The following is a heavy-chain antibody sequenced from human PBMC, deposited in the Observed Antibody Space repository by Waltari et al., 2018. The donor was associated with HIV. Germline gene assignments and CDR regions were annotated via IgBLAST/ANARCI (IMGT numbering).Heavy chain of an antibody. CDR3: AGRSPARRLNWFDP. J-gene: IGHJ5*02. D-gene: IGHD2-8*01. V-gene: IGHV3-7*01. CDR1: GFPFGRYW. CDR2: IKQDGSEK. Sequence: EVQLVESGGGLVQPGGSLRLSCAASGFPFGRYWLSWVRQAPGKGLEWVANIKQDGSEKYYVDSMKGRFTISRDNAKNSLYLQINSLRAEDTAVYYCAGRSPARRLNWFDPWGQGTLVIVSS.